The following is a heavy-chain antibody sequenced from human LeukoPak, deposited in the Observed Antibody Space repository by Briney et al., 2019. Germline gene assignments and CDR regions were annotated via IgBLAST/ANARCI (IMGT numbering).Heavy chain of an antibody. CDR2: INPSGGST. D-gene: IGHD1-26*01. CDR3: ARDLSGSSQENYFDY. J-gene: IGHJ4*02. CDR1: GYTFTSYY. Sequence: GASVKVSCKASGYTFTSYYIHWVRQAPGQGLEWMGLINPSGGSTSYAQKFQGRVTMTRDMSTSTVYMELSSLRSEDTAVYYCARDLSGSSQENYFDYWGQGTLVTVSS. V-gene: IGHV1-46*01.